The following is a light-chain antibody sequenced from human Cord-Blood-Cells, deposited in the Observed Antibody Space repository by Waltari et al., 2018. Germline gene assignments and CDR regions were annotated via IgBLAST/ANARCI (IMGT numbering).Light chain of an antibody. CDR1: QSISSW. CDR2: DAS. CDR3: QQYNSYWT. J-gene: IGKJ1*01. Sequence: DLQMTQSPSTLSASVGDSVTITCRASQSISSWLAWYQQKPGKAPKLLIYDASSLESGVPSRFSGSGSGTEFTLTISSLQPDDFATYYCQQYNSYWTFGQGTKVEIK. V-gene: IGKV1-5*01.